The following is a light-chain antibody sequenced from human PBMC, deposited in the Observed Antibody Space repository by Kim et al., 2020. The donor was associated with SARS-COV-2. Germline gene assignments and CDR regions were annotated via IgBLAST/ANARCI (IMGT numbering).Light chain of an antibody. CDR2: EVS. CDR3: SSYTSSNTLV. J-gene: IGLJ2*01. V-gene: IGLV2-14*03. Sequence: GQSITSSCTGTSSDVGGYNGVSWYQQHPGKAHKVMISEVSNRPSGISNRFSGSKSGNTASLTISGLQVEDEAEYYCSSYTSSNTLVFGGGTQLTVL. CDR1: SSDVGGYNG.